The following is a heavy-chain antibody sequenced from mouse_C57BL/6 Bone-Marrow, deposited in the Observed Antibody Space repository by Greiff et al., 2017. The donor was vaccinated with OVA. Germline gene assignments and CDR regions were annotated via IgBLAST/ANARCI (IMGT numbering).Heavy chain of an antibody. V-gene: IGHV1-81*01. CDR3: ARGADPRGFAY. Sequence: VQLQQSGAELARPGASVKLSCKASGYTFTSYGISWVKQRTGQGLEWIGEIYPRSGNTYYNEKFKSKATLTADKSSSTAYMELRSLTSEDSAVYFCARGADPRGFAYWGQGTLVTVSA. J-gene: IGHJ3*01. CDR1: GYTFTSYG. CDR2: IYPRSGNT.